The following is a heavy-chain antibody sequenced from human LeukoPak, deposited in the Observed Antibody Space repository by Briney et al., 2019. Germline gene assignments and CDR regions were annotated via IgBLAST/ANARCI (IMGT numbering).Heavy chain of an antibody. CDR2: IYYSGAT. CDR1: GGSITNTRYY. Sequence: SETLSLTCTVSGGSITNTRYYGGWIRQPPGKGLEWIGTIYYSGATYYNPSLRSRVTISVDTSKNQFSLKLSSVTAADTAVYYCASQEQHLDYWGQGTLVTVSS. CDR3: ASQEQHLDY. V-gene: IGHV4-39*01. D-gene: IGHD6-13*01. J-gene: IGHJ4*02.